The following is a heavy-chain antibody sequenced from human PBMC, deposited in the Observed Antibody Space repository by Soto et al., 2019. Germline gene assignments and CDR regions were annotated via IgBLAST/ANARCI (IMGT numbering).Heavy chain of an antibody. V-gene: IGHV3-30*03. D-gene: IGHD2-8*02. CDR2: ISRDGGTI. J-gene: IGHJ4*02. CDR1: GFTVSSYG. CDR3: TGEVASGY. Sequence: QVQLVESGGGVVQPGRSLRLSCAASGFTVSSYGMHWVRQAPGKGLEWVAVISRDGGTIYYADSVKGRFTISRDNSRNTLFLEMNSLRGDDMAVSYCTGEVASGYWGQGTLVTVSS.